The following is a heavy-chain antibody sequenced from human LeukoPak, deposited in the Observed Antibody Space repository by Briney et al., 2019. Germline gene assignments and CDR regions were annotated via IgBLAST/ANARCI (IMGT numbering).Heavy chain of an antibody. CDR1: GFTFSDYY. D-gene: IGHD5-24*01. CDR3: ARDGSPEASINYSDT. J-gene: IGHJ5*02. V-gene: IGHV3-11*04. Sequence: GGSLRLSCAASGFTFSDYYMSWIRQAPGKGLEWILYISNSGSVSYYADSVKGRFTISRDNAKNSLYLEMNSLSADDTALYYCARDGSPEASINYSDTWGQGTPVTVSS. CDR2: ISNSGSVS.